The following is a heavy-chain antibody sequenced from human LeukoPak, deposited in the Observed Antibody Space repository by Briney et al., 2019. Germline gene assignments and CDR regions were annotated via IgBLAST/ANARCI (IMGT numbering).Heavy chain of an antibody. D-gene: IGHD1-14*01. CDR2: IYNSVN. J-gene: IGHJ4*02. Sequence: PSGTLSLTCTVSGASISGYYWSWIRQPPGKGLEWIGYIYNSVNDYNPSLKSRVIISSDPSKNQFSLRLSSMTAADTAVYYCAILPTVWGQGTLVTVSS. CDR3: AILPTV. V-gene: IGHV4-59*01. CDR1: GASISGYY.